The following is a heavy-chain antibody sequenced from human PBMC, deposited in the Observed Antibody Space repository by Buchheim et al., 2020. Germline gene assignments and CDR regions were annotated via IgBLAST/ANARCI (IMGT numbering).Heavy chain of an antibody. CDR2: ISDDGSNK. Sequence: QVQLLESGGGLVQPGRSLRLSCAASGFTFSSYGMHWVRQAPGKGLEWVAVISDDGSNKYYADSVKGRFTISRDNSKNTLYLKMNSLSAEDTDVYYCAKSIDSGYDHPTDYWGQGTL. V-gene: IGHV3-30*18. CDR3: AKSIDSGYDHPTDY. J-gene: IGHJ4*02. CDR1: GFTFSSYG. D-gene: IGHD5-12*01.